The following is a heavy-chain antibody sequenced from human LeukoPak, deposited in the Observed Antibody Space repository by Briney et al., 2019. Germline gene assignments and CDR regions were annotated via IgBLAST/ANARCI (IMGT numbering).Heavy chain of an antibody. D-gene: IGHD2-8*02. J-gene: IGHJ3*02. V-gene: IGHV3-30*02. Sequence: PGGSLRLSCAASGFTFSSYGMHWVRQAPGKGLEWVAFIRYDGSNKYYADSVKGRFTISRDNAKNSLYLQMNSLRAEDMALYYCAKDEFVASAFTGAFDIWGQGTMVTVSS. CDR2: IRYDGSNK. CDR1: GFTFSSYG. CDR3: AKDEFVASAFTGAFDI.